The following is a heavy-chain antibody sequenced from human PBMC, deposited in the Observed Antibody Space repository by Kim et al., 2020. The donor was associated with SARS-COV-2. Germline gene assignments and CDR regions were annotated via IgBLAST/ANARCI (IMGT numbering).Heavy chain of an antibody. CDR3: ARAIYYYYMDV. J-gene: IGHJ6*03. Sequence: NYNPSLKSRVTISVDTSKNQFSLKLSSVTAADTAVYYCARAIYYYYMDVWGKGTTVTVSS. V-gene: IGHV4-34*01.